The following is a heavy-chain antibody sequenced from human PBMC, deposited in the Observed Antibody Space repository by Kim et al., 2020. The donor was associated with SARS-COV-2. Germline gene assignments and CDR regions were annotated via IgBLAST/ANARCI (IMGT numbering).Heavy chain of an antibody. Sequence: GGSLRLSCAASGFTFSSYAMHWVRQAPGKGLEWVAVISYDGSNKYYADSVKGRFTISRDNSKNTLYLQMNSLRAEDTAVYYCARSRMKDYWGQGTLVTVSS. D-gene: IGHD2-15*01. V-gene: IGHV3-30*04. CDR3: ARSRMKDY. CDR2: ISYDGSNK. J-gene: IGHJ4*02. CDR1: GFTFSSYA.